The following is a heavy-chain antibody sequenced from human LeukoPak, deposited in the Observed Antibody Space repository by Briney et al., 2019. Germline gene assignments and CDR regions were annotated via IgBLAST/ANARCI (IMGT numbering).Heavy chain of an antibody. CDR1: GGSISSYY. Sequence: SETLSLTCTVSGGSISSYYWSWIRLPPGKGLEWIGYIYYSGSTNYNPSLKSRVTISVDTSKNQFSLKLSSVTAADTAVYYCARAKQPPYYYGMDVWGQGTTVTVSS. V-gene: IGHV4-59*01. CDR3: ARAKQPPYYYGMDV. CDR2: IYYSGST. J-gene: IGHJ6*02. D-gene: IGHD6-13*01.